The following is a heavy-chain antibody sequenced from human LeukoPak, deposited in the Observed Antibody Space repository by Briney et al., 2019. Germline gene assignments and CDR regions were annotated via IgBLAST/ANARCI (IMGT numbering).Heavy chain of an antibody. D-gene: IGHD1-26*01. CDR2: ISWNSGTR. CDR1: RLTLDDYA. Sequence: SLSLSCAASRLTLDDYAMHWVRQAAGKGLEWVAGISWNSGTRGYADSVKGRFTISRDNAKNSLYLQMNRLRAENMAFYYCAKGNSGSYALDWFDPWGQGTLVTVSS. V-gene: IGHV3-9*03. CDR3: AKGNSGSYALDWFDP. J-gene: IGHJ5*02.